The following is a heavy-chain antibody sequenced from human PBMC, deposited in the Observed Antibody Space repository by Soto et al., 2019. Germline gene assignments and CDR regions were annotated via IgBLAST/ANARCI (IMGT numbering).Heavy chain of an antibody. CDR3: ARDRYCSGGSCKMRWFDP. CDR2: INHSGST. V-gene: IGHV4-34*01. J-gene: IGHJ5*02. D-gene: IGHD2-15*01. Sequence: SETLSLTCAVYGGSFSGYYWSWIRQPPGKGLEWIGEINHSGSTNYNPSLKSRVTISVDTSKNQFSLKLSSVTAADTAVYYCARDRYCSGGSCKMRWFDPWGQGTLVTVS. CDR1: GGSFSGYY.